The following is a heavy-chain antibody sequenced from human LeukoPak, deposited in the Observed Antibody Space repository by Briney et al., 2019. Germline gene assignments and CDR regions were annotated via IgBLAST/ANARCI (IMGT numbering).Heavy chain of an antibody. V-gene: IGHV3-23*01. Sequence: PGGSLRLSCAASGFTFSSYAMNWVRQAPGKGLEWVSGISGSGGSTYYADSVKGRFTISRDNPKNTLYLQMNSLRAEDTAVYYCAKESGWIQLWPYWGQGTLVTVSS. CDR3: AKESGWIQLWPY. J-gene: IGHJ4*02. CDR2: ISGSGGST. D-gene: IGHD5-18*01. CDR1: GFTFSSYA.